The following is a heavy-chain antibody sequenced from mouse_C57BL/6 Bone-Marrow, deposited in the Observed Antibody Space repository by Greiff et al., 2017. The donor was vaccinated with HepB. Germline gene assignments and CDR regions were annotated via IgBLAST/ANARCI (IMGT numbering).Heavy chain of an antibody. CDR2: ISSGGDYI. CDR3: TRDYYGSRGYFDV. J-gene: IGHJ1*03. V-gene: IGHV5-9-1*02. D-gene: IGHD1-1*01. CDR1: GFTFSSYA. Sequence: EVNLVESGEGLVKPGGSLKLSCAASGFTFSSYAMSWVRQTPEKRLEWVAYISSGGDYIYYADTVKGRFTISRDNARNTLYLQMSSLKSEDTAMYYCTRDYYGSRGYFDVWGTGTTVTVSS.